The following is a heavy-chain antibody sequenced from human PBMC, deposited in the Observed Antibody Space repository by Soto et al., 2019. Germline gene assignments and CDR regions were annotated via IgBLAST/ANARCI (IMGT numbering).Heavy chain of an antibody. CDR1: GGSISSSRSY. J-gene: IGHJ5*02. Sequence: QLQLQESGPGLVKPSETLSLTCTVSGGSISSSRSYWGWIRQPPGKGLEWIGSIYYSGNTYYNPSLKSRVTIYLDTSKNQFSLKLTSVTAADTAVYHCARQLTTVTAAWFDPWGQGTLVTVSS. CDR2: IYYSGNT. D-gene: IGHD4-4*01. V-gene: IGHV4-39*01. CDR3: ARQLTTVTAAWFDP.